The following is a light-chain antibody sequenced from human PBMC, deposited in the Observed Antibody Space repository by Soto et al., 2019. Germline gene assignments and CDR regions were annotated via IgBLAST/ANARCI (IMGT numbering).Light chain of an antibody. J-gene: IGKJ1*01. Sequence: DIQVPQSPSSLSASVGDRDTITCRASPNIKNYLNWYQVKAGTAPRLLFYAASNLQSGVTSRFSASGSGADVSLNVNSLQPDDFGTYSGQQGVSLPWTYGQGNKV. CDR1: PNIKNY. CDR3: QQGVSLPWT. V-gene: IGKV1-39*01. CDR2: AAS.